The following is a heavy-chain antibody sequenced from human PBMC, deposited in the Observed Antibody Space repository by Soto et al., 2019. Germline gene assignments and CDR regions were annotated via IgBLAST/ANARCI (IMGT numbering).Heavy chain of an antibody. CDR1: GFTFTNYP. CDR3: ARKGVWSYYDTNTYYNFDF. V-gene: IGHV3-23*01. J-gene: IGHJ4*02. Sequence: EVLLLESGGGLVQPGGSLRLSCAASGFTFTNYPMSWARQAPGKGLEWVSAITSSDGSTYYADSVKGRFTISRDNSKYTLYLQMNSLRVEDTAIYYCARKGVWSYYDTNTYYNFDFWGQGILGTVSS. D-gene: IGHD3-22*01. CDR2: ITSSDGST.